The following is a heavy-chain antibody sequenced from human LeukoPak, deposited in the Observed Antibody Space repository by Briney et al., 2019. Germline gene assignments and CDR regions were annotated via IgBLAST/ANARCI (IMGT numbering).Heavy chain of an antibody. CDR3: TRGFMAS. J-gene: IGHJ5*02. V-gene: IGHV3-49*04. CDR1: GFVFGDFV. CDR2: IRAELDGGTT. D-gene: IGHD5-24*01. Sequence: GGSLRLSCAASGFVFGDFVITWVRQVPGRGLECVGFIRAELDGGTTEYAASLEGRFTISRDDSKGIAYLQMNSLEIDDTAIYFCTRGFMASWGQGTLVTVSS.